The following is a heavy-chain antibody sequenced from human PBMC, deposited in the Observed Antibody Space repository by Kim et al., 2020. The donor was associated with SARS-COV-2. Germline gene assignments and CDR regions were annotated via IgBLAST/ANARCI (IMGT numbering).Heavy chain of an antibody. CDR1: GGSISSYY. J-gene: IGHJ3*02. CDR3: ARLSGYYDSSGYYYGADAFDI. V-gene: IGHV4-59*13. CDR2: IYYSGST. Sequence: SETLSLTCTVSGGSISSYYWSWIRQPPGKGLEWIGYIYYSGSTNYNPSLKSRVTISVDTSKNQFSLKLSSVTAADTAVYYCARLSGYYDSSGYYYGADAFDIWGQGTMVTVSS. D-gene: IGHD3-22*01.